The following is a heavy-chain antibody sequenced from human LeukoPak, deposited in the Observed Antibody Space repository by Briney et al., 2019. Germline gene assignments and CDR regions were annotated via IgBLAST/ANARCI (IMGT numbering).Heavy chain of an antibody. CDR1: GYTFTGYF. CDR2: INPNSGGT. Sequence: ASVKVSCKASGYTFTGYFMHWVRQAPGQGLEWMGRINPNSGGTNYAQKFQGRVTMTRDTSISTAYMELSRLRSDDTAVYYCARPYYGSGSYTDMWGHGTLVTVSS. CDR3: ARPYYGSGSYTDM. J-gene: IGHJ4*01. D-gene: IGHD3-10*01. V-gene: IGHV1-2*06.